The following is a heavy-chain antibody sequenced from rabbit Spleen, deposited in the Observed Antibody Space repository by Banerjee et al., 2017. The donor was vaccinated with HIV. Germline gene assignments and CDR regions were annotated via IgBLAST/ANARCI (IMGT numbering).Heavy chain of an antibody. CDR1: GFSFSIDYF. CDR3: ARDTSSSFSSYGMDL. V-gene: IGHV1S40*01. D-gene: IGHD1-1*01. CDR2: IYTGFTTNT. Sequence: QSLEESGGGLVKPEGSPTLTCTASGFSFSIDYFPCWVRQAPGKGLEWIACIYTGFTTNTYYANWAKGRFTISKTSSTTVTLQMTSLTAADTATYFCARDTSSSFSSYGMDLWGPGTLVTVS. J-gene: IGHJ6*01.